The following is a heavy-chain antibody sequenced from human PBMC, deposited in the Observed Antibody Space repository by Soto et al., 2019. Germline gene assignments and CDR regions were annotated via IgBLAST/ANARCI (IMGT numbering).Heavy chain of an antibody. Sequence: SGGSLRLSCAASGFSVSSYSMNWVRQAPGKGLEWVSSISSLSSYIYYADSLKGRFTISRDNANNSLYLQMNSLRAEDTAVYYYARGPYNDFWSGYYDGNFDYWGRGTLVTVSS. CDR3: ARGPYNDFWSGYYDGNFDY. V-gene: IGHV3-21*01. CDR2: ISSLSSYI. D-gene: IGHD3-3*01. J-gene: IGHJ4*02. CDR1: GFSVSSYS.